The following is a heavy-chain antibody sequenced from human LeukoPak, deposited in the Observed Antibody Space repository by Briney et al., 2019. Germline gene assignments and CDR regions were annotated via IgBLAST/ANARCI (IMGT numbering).Heavy chain of an antibody. CDR2: IRHDGSDK. CDR3: AKGGGEGTYYSYPPAAIGY. CDR1: GFTFSTYG. D-gene: IGHD3-10*01. J-gene: IGHJ4*02. Sequence: GGSLRLSCAASGFTFSTYGIHWVRQAPGKGLEWVAFIRHDGSDKYYADSVKGRFTISRDNSKNTLYLQMNSLRAEETAVYYCAKGGGEGTYYSYPPAAIGYWGQGTLVTVSS. V-gene: IGHV3-30*02.